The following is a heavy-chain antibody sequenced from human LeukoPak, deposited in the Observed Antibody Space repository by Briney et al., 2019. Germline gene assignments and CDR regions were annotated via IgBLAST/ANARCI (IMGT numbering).Heavy chain of an antibody. Sequence: PSETLSLTCAVSGYSISSGYYWGWIRQPPGKGLEWIGSIYHSGSTYYNPSLKSRVTISVDTSKNQFSLKLSSVTAADTAVYYCARSGSSGWYGQTFDYWGQGTLVTVSS. V-gene: IGHV4-38-2*01. D-gene: IGHD6-19*01. CDR3: ARSGSSGWYGQTFDY. J-gene: IGHJ4*02. CDR1: GYSISSGYY. CDR2: IYHSGST.